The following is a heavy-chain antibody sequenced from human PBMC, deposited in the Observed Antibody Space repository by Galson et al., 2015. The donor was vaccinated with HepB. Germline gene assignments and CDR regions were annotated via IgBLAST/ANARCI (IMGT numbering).Heavy chain of an antibody. V-gene: IGHV1-24*01. Sequence: SVKVSCKVSGYTLTELSMHWVRQAPGKGLEWMGGFDPEDGETIHAQKFQGRVTMTEDTSTDTAYMELSSLRSEDTAVYYCATASDYYDSSGLDYWGQGTLVTVSS. CDR3: ATASDYYDSSGLDY. CDR1: GYTLTELS. J-gene: IGHJ4*02. CDR2: FDPEDGET. D-gene: IGHD3-22*01.